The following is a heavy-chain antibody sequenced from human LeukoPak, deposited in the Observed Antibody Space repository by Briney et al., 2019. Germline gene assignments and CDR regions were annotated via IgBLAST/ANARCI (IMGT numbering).Heavy chain of an antibody. CDR3: ARGNGGFSYDFDC. V-gene: IGHV1-2*02. D-gene: IGHD4-23*01. Sequence: ASVKVSCEASGYTFTDYYMHWVRQAPGPGLEWMGWVNGFSGGTNYAQKFQGRVTMSRDTSISTAYMELSGLRTEGTAVYYCARGNGGFSYDFDCWGHGTLVTVSS. CDR1: GYTFTDYY. J-gene: IGHJ4*01. CDR2: VNGFSGGT.